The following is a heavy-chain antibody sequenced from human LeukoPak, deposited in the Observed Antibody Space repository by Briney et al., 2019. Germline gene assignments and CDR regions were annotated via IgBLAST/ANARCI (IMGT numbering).Heavy chain of an antibody. CDR2: ISNNGGST. CDR1: GFIFSNYA. CDR3: ARAPCGTCYFAFDI. Sequence: GGSLSLSXAASGFIFSNYAIHWVRQAPGKGLEHVSGISNNGGSTSYANSVKGRFTISRDNSKNTLYLQMGSLRAEDMAIYYCARAPCGTCYFAFDIWGQGTMVTVSS. V-gene: IGHV3-64*01. J-gene: IGHJ3*02. D-gene: IGHD2-15*01.